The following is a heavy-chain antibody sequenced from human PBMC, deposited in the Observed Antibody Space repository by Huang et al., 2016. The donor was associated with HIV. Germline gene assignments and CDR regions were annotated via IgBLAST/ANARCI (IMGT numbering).Heavy chain of an antibody. D-gene: IGHD1-7*01. CDR3: ATKTGAMDI. CDR1: TFSFGAYW. Sequence: VESGGRLVQPGGSIRLSCVGSTFSFGAYWMSWVRQTPGKGLEWVANIKQDESEKYYVESVKGRFNISRYNAKKILFLQMDNVRVEDTATYYCATKTGAMDIWGQGTAVTVS. V-gene: IGHV3-7*01. J-gene: IGHJ6*02. CDR2: IKQDESEK.